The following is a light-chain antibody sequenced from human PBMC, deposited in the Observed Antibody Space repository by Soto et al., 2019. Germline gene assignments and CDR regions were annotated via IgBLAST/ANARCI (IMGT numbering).Light chain of an antibody. V-gene: IGKV3-15*01. CDR3: QQYNNWPLT. J-gene: IGKJ4*01. CDR2: GAS. Sequence: IVLTQSPGTLSLSPGERATLSCRASQSVSRNLAWYQQKPGQAPRLLIYGASTRATGIPARFSGSVSGTEGTITITSLQSEDGSVYDCQQYNNWPLTFGGGTKVDIK. CDR1: QSVSRN.